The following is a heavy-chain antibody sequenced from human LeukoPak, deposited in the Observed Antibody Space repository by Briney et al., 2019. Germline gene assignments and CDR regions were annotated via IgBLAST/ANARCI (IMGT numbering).Heavy chain of an antibody. J-gene: IGHJ4*02. CDR2: FDPEDSET. CDR3: ATDLGVIQQLVPFFEDRRGRSLVY. D-gene: IGHD6-13*01. CDR1: GYTLTELS. Sequence: PMASVKVSCKVSGYTLTELSMHWVRQAPGKGLEWRGGFDPEDSETIYAQKFQGRVTMTEDTSTDTAYMELSSLRSEDTAVYYCATDLGVIQQLVPFFEDRRGRSLVYWGQGTLVTVSS. V-gene: IGHV1-24*01.